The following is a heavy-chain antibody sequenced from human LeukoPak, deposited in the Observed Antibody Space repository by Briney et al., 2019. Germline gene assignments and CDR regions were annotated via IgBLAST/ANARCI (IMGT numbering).Heavy chain of an antibody. V-gene: IGHV4-34*01. J-gene: IGHJ4*02. Sequence: SETLSLTCAVYGGSFSGYYWSWIRQPPGKGLEWIGEINHSGSTNYNPSLKSRVTISVDTSKSQYSLKLSSVTAADTAVYYCARGWAVVVVPAAGRGSYFDYWGQGTLVTVSS. CDR1: GGSFSGYY. CDR2: INHSGST. CDR3: ARGWAVVVVPAAGRGSYFDY. D-gene: IGHD2-2*01.